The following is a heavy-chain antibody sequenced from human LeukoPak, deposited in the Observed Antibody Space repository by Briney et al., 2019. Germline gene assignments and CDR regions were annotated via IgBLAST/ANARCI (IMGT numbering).Heavy chain of an antibody. J-gene: IGHJ4*02. Sequence: ASVKVSCKASGYTFTSYYMHWVRQAPGQGLEWMGIINPSGGSTSYAQKFQGRVTMTRDTSTSTVYMELSSLRSEDTAVYYCTTRGGWELPGLASNDYWGQGTLVTVSS. V-gene: IGHV1-46*01. CDR1: GYTFTSYY. CDR3: TTRGGWELPGLASNDY. CDR2: INPSGGST. D-gene: IGHD1-26*01.